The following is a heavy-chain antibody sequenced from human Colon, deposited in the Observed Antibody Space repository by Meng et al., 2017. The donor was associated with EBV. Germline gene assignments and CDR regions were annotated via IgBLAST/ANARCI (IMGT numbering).Heavy chain of an antibody. CDR2: IYYTGST. V-gene: IGHV4-39*07. CDR3: ARDGPLL. J-gene: IGHJ4*02. Sequence: QRQLQESGPGLVGPSETLSLTCSVSGDSISGSGDYWGWVRQPPGKGLEWIGNIYYTGSTYYNPSLKSRVTISVDTSKNQLSLKVTSMTAADTAVYYCARDGPLLWGPGTLVTVSS. CDR1: GDSISGSGDY.